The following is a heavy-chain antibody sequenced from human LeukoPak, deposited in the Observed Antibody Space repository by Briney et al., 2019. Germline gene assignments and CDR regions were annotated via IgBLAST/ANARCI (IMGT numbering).Heavy chain of an antibody. J-gene: IGHJ3*02. CDR1: GGSLSSYY. Sequence: SETLSLTCTVSGGSLSSYYWNWIRQPAGKGLEWIGRIYTSGSTNYNPSLKSRVTISVDTSKNQFSLKLSSVTAADTAVYYCARDLIVGATDDDAFDIWGQGTMVTVSS. D-gene: IGHD1-26*01. CDR2: IYTSGST. V-gene: IGHV4-4*07. CDR3: ARDLIVGATDDDAFDI.